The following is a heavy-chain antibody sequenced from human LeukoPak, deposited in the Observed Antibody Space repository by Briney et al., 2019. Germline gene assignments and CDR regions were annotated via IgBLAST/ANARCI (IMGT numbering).Heavy chain of an antibody. CDR1: ARSISSHY. D-gene: IGHD2-21*02. Sequence: SETLSLTCTVSARSISSHYWSWLRQPPGKGREWIGYIYYSGGTNFNTSLKSRITISVDTSNNQFSLKMRSVTAADTAVYYCARLYCGRDCPIDYWGQGTLVTVSS. CDR3: ARLYCGRDCPIDY. V-gene: IGHV4-59*11. CDR2: IYYSGGT. J-gene: IGHJ4*02.